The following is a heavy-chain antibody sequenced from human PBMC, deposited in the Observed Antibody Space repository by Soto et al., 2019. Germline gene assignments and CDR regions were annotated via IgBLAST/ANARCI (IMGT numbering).Heavy chain of an antibody. Sequence: SETLSLTCAVYGGSFSGYYWSWIRQPPGKGLEWIGEINHSGSTNYNPSLKSRVTISVDTSKNQFSLKLSSVTAADTAVYYCARGKYYYDSSGYYLPVYFDYWGQGTLVTVSS. J-gene: IGHJ4*02. D-gene: IGHD3-22*01. CDR3: ARGKYYYDSSGYYLPVYFDY. CDR1: GGSFSGYY. CDR2: INHSGST. V-gene: IGHV4-34*01.